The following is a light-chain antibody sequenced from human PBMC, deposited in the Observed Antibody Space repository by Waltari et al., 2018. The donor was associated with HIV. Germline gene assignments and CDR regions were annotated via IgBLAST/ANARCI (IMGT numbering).Light chain of an antibody. CDR2: GNN. J-gene: IGLJ2*01. CDR1: TSNIGSND. V-gene: IGLV1-47*01. CDR3: VAWDDSLRGVV. Sequence: SVLTQPPSASGTPGQRVTISCSGSTSNIGSNDVFWYQHLPGAAPKLLIHGNNQRPSGVPDRFSGCTSGTSASLAISGLRSEDEADYYCVAWDDSLRGVVFGGGTKVAAL.